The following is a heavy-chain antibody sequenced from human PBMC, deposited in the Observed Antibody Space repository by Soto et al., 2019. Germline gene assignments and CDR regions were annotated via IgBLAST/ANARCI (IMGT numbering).Heavy chain of an antibody. Sequence: SETLSLTCTVSGGSISSSSYYWGWIRQPPGKGLEWIGSIYYSGSTYYNPSLKSRVTISVDTSKNQFSLKLSSVTAADTAVYYCAIQPRYFGSGSLVRFDYWGQGTLVTVSS. D-gene: IGHD3-10*01. CDR1: GGSISSSSYY. CDR2: IYYSGST. J-gene: IGHJ4*02. V-gene: IGHV4-39*01. CDR3: AIQPRYFGSGSLVRFDY.